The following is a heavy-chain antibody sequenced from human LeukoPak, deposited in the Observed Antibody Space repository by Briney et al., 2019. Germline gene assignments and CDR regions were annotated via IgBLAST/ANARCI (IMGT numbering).Heavy chain of an antibody. Sequence: SLRLSCAASGFTFDDYAMHWVRQAPGKGLEWVSGISWNSGSIGYADSVKGRFTISRDNAKNSLYLQMNSLRAEDTALYYCAKDGYSYGTFDYWGQGTLVTVSS. J-gene: IGHJ4*02. D-gene: IGHD5-18*01. CDR3: AKDGYSYGTFDY. CDR1: GFTFDDYA. CDR2: ISWNSGSI. V-gene: IGHV3-9*01.